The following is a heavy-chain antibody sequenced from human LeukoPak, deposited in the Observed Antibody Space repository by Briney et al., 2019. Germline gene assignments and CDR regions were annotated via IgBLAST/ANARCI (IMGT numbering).Heavy chain of an antibody. J-gene: IGHJ4*02. CDR3: ARGGAYDYVWGSQIY. V-gene: IGHV3-33*01. Sequence: PGGSLRLSCAASGFTFSSYGMHWVRQAPGKGLEWVAVIWYDGSNKYYADSVKGRFTISRDNSKNTLYLQTNSLRAEDTAVYYCARGGAYDYVWGSQIYWGQGTLVTVSS. CDR1: GFTFSSYG. D-gene: IGHD3-16*01. CDR2: IWYDGSNK.